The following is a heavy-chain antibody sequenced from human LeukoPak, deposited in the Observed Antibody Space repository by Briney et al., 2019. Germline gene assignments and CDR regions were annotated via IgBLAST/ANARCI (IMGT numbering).Heavy chain of an antibody. CDR3: ARVNKYGDFDP. Sequence: PGGSLRLSCAASGFTFSSYEMNWVRQAPGKGLEWVSYISSSGSTIYYADSVKGRFTISRDNAKNSLYLQMNSLRAEDTAVYYCARVNKYGDFDPWGQGTLVTVSS. V-gene: IGHV3-48*03. D-gene: IGHD4-17*01. CDR1: GFTFSSYE. J-gene: IGHJ5*02. CDR2: ISSSGSTI.